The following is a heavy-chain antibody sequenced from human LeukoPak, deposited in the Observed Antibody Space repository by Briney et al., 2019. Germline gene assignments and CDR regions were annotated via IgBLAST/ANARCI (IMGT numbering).Heavy chain of an antibody. CDR2: IYTSGST. D-gene: IGHD4-17*01. Sequence: SETLSLTCPVSGGSISSYYWSWIRQPAGKGLEWIGRIYTSGSTNYNPSLKSRVTMSVDTSKNQFSLKLSSVTAADTAVYYCAGAEDYGDYVYAFDIWGQGTMVTVSS. V-gene: IGHV4-4*07. J-gene: IGHJ3*02. CDR3: AGAEDYGDYVYAFDI. CDR1: GGSISSYY.